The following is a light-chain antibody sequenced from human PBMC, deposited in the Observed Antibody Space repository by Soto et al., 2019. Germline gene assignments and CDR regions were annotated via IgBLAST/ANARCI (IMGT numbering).Light chain of an antibody. CDR1: TSNIGNNA. V-gene: IGLV1-36*01. J-gene: IGLJ3*02. Sequence: QSVLTQSPSVCGAPRQRVTITCSGSTSNIGNNAVSWYQQLPGEAPKLLLYYDDLLSSGVSDRFSASKSGTSASLAISGLQSEDEADYYCATWDDTLNGVVFGEGTKVTVL. CDR2: YDD. CDR3: ATWDDTLNGVV.